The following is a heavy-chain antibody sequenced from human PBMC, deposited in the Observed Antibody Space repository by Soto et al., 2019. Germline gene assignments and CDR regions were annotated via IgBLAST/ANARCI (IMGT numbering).Heavy chain of an antibody. CDR2: ISGSGGST. D-gene: IGHD3-10*01. Sequence: GGSLILSCAASGFTFSSYAMSWVRQAPGKGLEWVSAISGSGGSTYYADSVKGRFTISRDNSKNTLYLQMNSLRAEDTAVYYCAKGPKELYYYYYYGMDVWGQGTTVTVSS. V-gene: IGHV3-23*01. J-gene: IGHJ6*02. CDR1: GFTFSSYA. CDR3: AKGPKELYYYYYYGMDV.